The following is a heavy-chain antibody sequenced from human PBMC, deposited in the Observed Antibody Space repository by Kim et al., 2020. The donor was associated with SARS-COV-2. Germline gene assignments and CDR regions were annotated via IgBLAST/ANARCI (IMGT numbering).Heavy chain of an antibody. Sequence: YSNPALKSRVTISVDTAKNQFSLKLSSVTAADTAVYYCARLRLNIAAPDYWGQGTLVTVSS. V-gene: IGHV4-39*01. J-gene: IGHJ4*02. CDR3: ARLRLNIAAPDY. D-gene: IGHD6-6*01.